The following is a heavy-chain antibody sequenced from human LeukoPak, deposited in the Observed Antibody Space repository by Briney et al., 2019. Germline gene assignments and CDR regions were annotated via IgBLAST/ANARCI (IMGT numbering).Heavy chain of an antibody. CDR2: INPNSGGT. J-gene: IGHJ1*01. D-gene: IGHD3-22*01. Sequence: ASVKVSCKASGYIFTGYYMHWVRQAPGQGLEWMGWINPNSGGTNYAQKFQGRVTMTRDTSISTAYMELSRLRSDDTAVYYCARGIYDSSDFEYFQHWGQGTLVTVSS. V-gene: IGHV1-2*02. CDR1: GYIFTGYY. CDR3: ARGIYDSSDFEYFQH.